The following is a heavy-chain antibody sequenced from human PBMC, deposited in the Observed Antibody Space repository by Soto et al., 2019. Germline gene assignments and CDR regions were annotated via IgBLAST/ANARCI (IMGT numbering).Heavy chain of an antibody. CDR3: ARLTSDHRDYTYGYDYLDY. CDR1: GYNFPTYW. D-gene: IGHD5-18*01. Sequence: GESVKISCXGSGYNFPTYWIAWVRQMPGKGLEWMGIFYPGDSDTRYSPSFQGQVTISGDKSISTAYLQWSSLKASDTAIYYCARLTSDHRDYTYGYDYLDYWGPGTLVTVSS. V-gene: IGHV5-51*01. J-gene: IGHJ4*02. CDR2: FYPGDSDT.